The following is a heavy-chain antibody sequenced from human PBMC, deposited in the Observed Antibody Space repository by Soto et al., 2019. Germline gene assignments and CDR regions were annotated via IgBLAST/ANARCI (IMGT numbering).Heavy chain of an antibody. CDR3: AEKIRPVVVPGSMFDY. V-gene: IGHV3-23*01. CDR2: ISGSGAST. Sequence: GGSLRLSCAASGFTFSSYAMSWVRQAPGKGLEWVSGISGSGASTYYADSVKGRFTISRDNSKNTLYLQMNSLRAEDTAVYYWAEKIRPVVVPGSMFDYWGQGTLVTVSS. D-gene: IGHD2-2*01. J-gene: IGHJ4*02. CDR1: GFTFSSYA.